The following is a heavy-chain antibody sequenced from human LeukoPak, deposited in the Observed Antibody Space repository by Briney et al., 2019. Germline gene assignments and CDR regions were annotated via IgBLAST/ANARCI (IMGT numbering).Heavy chain of an antibody. CDR3: ARDQRISLGLDY. Sequence: SETLSLTCAVYGGSFSGYYWSWVRQPPGKGLEWIGEINHSGSTNYNPSLKSRVTISVDTSKNQFSLKLSSVTAADTAVYYCARDQRISLGLDYWGQGTLVTVSS. CDR2: INHSGST. CDR1: GGSFSGYY. V-gene: IGHV4-34*01. J-gene: IGHJ4*02. D-gene: IGHD2-2*01.